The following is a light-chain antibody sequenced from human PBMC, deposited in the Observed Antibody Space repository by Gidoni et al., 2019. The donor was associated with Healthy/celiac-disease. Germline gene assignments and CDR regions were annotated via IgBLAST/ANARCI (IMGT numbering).Light chain of an antibody. CDR1: QSVSSSY. CDR2: GTS. CDR3: QQYGSSPS. J-gene: IGKJ4*01. Sequence: EIVLTQSPGTLSLSPGERATLSCRASQSVSSSYLAWYQQKPGQAPRLLIYGTSSTAPGIPDRFSGSGSGTDFTLTISRLEPEDFAGYYCQQYGSSPSFGGGTKVEIK. V-gene: IGKV3-20*01.